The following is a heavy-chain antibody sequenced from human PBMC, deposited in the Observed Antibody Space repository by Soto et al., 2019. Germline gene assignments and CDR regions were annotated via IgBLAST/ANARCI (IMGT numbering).Heavy chain of an antibody. V-gene: IGHV3-23*01. CDR3: AKYYDSSGHDY. D-gene: IGHD3-22*01. CDR2: VSSNGGRK. Sequence: GGSLRLSCAASGFTFSSYDTYWVRQAPGKGLEWVSVVSSNGGRKYYADSVKGRFTISRDNSKNTLYLQMNSLRAEDTAVYYCAKYYDSSGHDYWGQGTLVTVSS. CDR1: GFTFSSYD. J-gene: IGHJ4*02.